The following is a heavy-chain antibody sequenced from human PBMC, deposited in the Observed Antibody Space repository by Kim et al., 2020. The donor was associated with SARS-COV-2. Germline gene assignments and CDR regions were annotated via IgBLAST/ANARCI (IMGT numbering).Heavy chain of an antibody. CDR3: ATGGGPRDNWFDP. D-gene: IGHD3-16*01. Sequence: YEHKFDGRVTMTEDTSTDTAYMELCDLRSEDTAVYYCATGGGPRDNWFDPWGQGTLVTVSS. J-gene: IGHJ5*02. V-gene: IGHV1-24*01.